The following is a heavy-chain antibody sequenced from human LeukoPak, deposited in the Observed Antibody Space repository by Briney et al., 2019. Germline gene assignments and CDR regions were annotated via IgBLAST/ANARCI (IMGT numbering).Heavy chain of an antibody. V-gene: IGHV3-7*01. CDR3: ASGWLRRDY. J-gene: IGHJ4*02. D-gene: IGHD5-12*01. CDR2: IKQDGSEI. Sequence: GGSLRLSCAASGFTFSSYSMNWVRQAPGKGLEWVANIKQDGSEIHYMDSVKGRFTISRDNAKNSLYLQMNSLRAEDTAVYYCASGWLRRDYWGQGTLVTVSS. CDR1: GFTFSSYS.